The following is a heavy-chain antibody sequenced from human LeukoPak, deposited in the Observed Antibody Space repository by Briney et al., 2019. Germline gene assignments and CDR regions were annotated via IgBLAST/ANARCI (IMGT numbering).Heavy chain of an antibody. CDR3: ARDPTTWSASVRPYYCDR. CDR1: GFSFSSYE. V-gene: IGHV3-48*03. CDR2: ISVGGSSI. J-gene: IGHJ4*02. D-gene: IGHD4-17*01. Sequence: QPRGSLRLSCAASGFSFSSYELNSIRQAPGEGLEWVSHISVGGSSILYADSVKARFTISRGDAEDSLFLQVVRLRAEDTAVYYCARDPTTWSASVRPYYCDRGGQGTLVIVSS.